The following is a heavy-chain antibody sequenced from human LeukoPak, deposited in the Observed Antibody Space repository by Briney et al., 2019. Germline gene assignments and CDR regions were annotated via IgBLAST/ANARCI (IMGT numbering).Heavy chain of an antibody. J-gene: IGHJ4*02. CDR2: IYYSGST. CDR1: GGSISSYY. CDR3: AREDQMATIDY. V-gene: IGHV4-59*01. D-gene: IGHD5-12*01. Sequence: SETLSLTCTVSGGSISSYYWSWIRQPPGKGLEWIGYIYYSGSTNYNPSLKSRVTISVDTSKNQFSLKLSSVTAADTAVYYCAREDQMATIDYWGQGTLVTVSS.